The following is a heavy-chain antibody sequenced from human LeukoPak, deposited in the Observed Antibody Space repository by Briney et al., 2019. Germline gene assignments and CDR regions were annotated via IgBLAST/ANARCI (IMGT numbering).Heavy chain of an antibody. CDR3: ARGEGAPNFDY. Sequence: SETLSLTCTVSGGSISSGDYYWSWIRQPPGQGLEWIGYIYYIGSTYYNPSLKSRVTVSLDTSKNQFSLRLSSVTAADTAVYYCARGEGAPNFDYWGQGTLVTISS. J-gene: IGHJ4*02. D-gene: IGHD1-26*01. V-gene: IGHV4-30-4*01. CDR2: IYYIGST. CDR1: GGSISSGDYY.